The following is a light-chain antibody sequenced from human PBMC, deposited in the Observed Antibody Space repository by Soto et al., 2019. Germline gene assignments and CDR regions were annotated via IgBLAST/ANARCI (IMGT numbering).Light chain of an antibody. CDR1: QSVSTY. Sequence: DIQMTQSPSSLSASVGDRVTITCRAGQSVSTYLNWYQQKPDKAPKLLIYGSSRLQTGVPSRFSGSGSGTDFTRTISSVQHEDVATYFCHPTYRTPWTFCQGTKVEIK. CDR3: HPTYRTPWT. V-gene: IGKV1-39*01. J-gene: IGKJ1*01. CDR2: GSS.